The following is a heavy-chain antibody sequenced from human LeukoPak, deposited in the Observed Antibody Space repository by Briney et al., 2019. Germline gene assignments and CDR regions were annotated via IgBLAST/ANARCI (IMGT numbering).Heavy chain of an antibody. CDR3: ARGPYASGTYGRRGWVHYMDV. J-gene: IGHJ6*03. D-gene: IGHD3-10*01. CDR2: ISRRISYV. Sequence: GGSLRLSCAASGFTFSSYRMYWVRQAPGKGLEWVSSISRRISYVYYADSVKARFTISRDNAKNSLYLQMNSLRAEDTVVYYCARGPYASGTYGRRGWVHYMDVWGKGTTVTISS. V-gene: IGHV3-21*01. CDR1: GFTFSSYR.